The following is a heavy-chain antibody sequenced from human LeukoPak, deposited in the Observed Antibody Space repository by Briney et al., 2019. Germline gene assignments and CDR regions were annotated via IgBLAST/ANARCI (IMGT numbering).Heavy chain of an antibody. V-gene: IGHV3-53*05. J-gene: IGHJ4*02. Sequence: GGSLRLSCAVSGFSVSSNYMTWVRQAPGKGLEWVSVLYSGGTTYYADSVKGRFTISRDNSKSTLYLQMISLRAEDTAVYFCARDQGAWGYGYNFDYWGQGAFVTVSS. CDR3: ARDQGAWGYGYNFDY. CDR2: LYSGGTT. D-gene: IGHD3-16*01. CDR1: GFSVSSNY.